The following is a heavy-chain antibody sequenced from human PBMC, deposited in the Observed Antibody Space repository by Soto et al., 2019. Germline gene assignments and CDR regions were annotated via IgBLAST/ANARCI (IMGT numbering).Heavy chain of an antibody. CDR1: GGTFSSYA. D-gene: IGHD3-22*01. J-gene: IGHJ4*02. V-gene: IGHV1-69*01. Sequence: QVQLVQSGAEVKKPGSSVKVSCKASGGTFSSYAISWVRQAPGQGLEWMGGIIPILGTANYAQKFQGRVTITADESTSTAYMELSSLRSEDTAVYYCARDRRNYYDSSGYYYRLDYWGQGTLVTVSS. CDR3: ARDRRNYYDSSGYYYRLDY. CDR2: IIPILGTA.